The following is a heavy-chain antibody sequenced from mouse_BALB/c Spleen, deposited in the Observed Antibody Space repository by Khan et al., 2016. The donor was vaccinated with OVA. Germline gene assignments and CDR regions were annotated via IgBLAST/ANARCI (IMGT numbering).Heavy chain of an antibody. J-gene: IGHJ3*01. CDR3: TRFGYLFAY. D-gene: IGHD2-2*01. V-gene: IGHV1-5*01. Sequence: EVQLQQSGTVLARPGTSVKMSCKASGYTFTSYWMHWVKQRHGQGLEWIGAIYPGNSDTSYNQKFKGKANLTAVTSTSTAYMELSSLTNEDSAVYYCTRFGYLFAYWGQGTLVTVSA. CDR1: GYTFTSYW. CDR2: IYPGNSDT.